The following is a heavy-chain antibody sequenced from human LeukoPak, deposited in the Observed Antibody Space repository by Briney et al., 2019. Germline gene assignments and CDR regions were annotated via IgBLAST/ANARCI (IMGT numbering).Heavy chain of an antibody. CDR2: IWYNGSKK. CDR3: ARMAGYGSGSYSIDY. D-gene: IGHD3-10*01. J-gene: IGHJ4*02. CDR1: GFTFSSYG. V-gene: IGHV3-33*08. Sequence: GRSLRLSCAASGFTFSSYGMHWVRQATGKGLKWVAVIWYNGSKKYYADSVKGRFTISRDNSKNTLYLQMNSMRAEDAAGYCCARMAGYGSGSYSIDYWGQGTLVT.